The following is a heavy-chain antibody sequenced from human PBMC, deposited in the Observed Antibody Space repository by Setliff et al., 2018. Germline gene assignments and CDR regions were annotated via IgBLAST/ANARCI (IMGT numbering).Heavy chain of an antibody. D-gene: IGHD6-19*01. CDR3: ASHEPWLWNAFDI. CDR2: ISGSSGYK. Sequence: PGGSLRLSCAASGSTFESHTMNWVRQAPGKGLEWVSSISGSSGYKYYADSLKGRFTISRDNAKNSLYLQMNSLRAEDTAVYYCASHEPWLWNAFDIWGQGTMVTVS. J-gene: IGHJ3*02. V-gene: IGHV3-21*01. CDR1: GSTFESHT.